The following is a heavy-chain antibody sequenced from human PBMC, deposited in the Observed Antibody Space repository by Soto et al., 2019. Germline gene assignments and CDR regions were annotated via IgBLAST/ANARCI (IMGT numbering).Heavy chain of an antibody. D-gene: IGHD4-17*01. CDR3: VREDDGGDRDYYGLDV. V-gene: IGHV4-30-4*01. Sequence: QVQLQESGPGLVRPSQTLSLTCTVSGGSISSDHYHWTWIRQTPGKGLEWIGYIHYSGSVYYNPSLQRRVTMSVDTSNNLFSLKLISVTAADTSVYFCVREDDGGDRDYYGLDVWGQGTTDTVTS. J-gene: IGHJ6*02. CDR1: GGSISSDHYH. CDR2: IHYSGSV.